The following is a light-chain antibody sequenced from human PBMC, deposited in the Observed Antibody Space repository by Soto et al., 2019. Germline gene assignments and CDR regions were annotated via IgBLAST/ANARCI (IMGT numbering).Light chain of an antibody. Sequence: QSVLTQPPSASGTPGQRVTISCSGSSSNIGSNSANWYQQLPGTAPKLLISSNNHRPSGVPDRFSGSKSGTSASLAISGLQSEDEADYYCAAWDDSLNGVVFGGGTKLTVL. CDR2: SNN. V-gene: IGLV1-44*01. J-gene: IGLJ2*01. CDR1: SSNIGSNS. CDR3: AAWDDSLNGVV.